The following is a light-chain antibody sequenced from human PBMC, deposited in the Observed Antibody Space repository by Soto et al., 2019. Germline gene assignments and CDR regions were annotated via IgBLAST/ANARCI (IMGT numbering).Light chain of an antibody. CDR1: SSDVVGYNY. Sequence: QSALTQPASVSGSPGQSIIISCTGTSSDVVGYNYVSWYQHHPGKAPKLLIYDVSNRPSGVSNRFSGSKSDNTASLTISGLQPEDEADYYCSSYTTSNTRQIVFGTGTKVTVL. CDR2: DVS. J-gene: IGLJ1*01. V-gene: IGLV2-14*03. CDR3: SSYTTSNTRQIV.